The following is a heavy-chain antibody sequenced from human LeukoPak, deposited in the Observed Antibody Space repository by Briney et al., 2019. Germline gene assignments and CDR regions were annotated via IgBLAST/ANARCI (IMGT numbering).Heavy chain of an antibody. J-gene: IGHJ6*03. CDR2: ISSSGSTI. D-gene: IGHD3-22*01. Sequence: GGSLRLSCAASGFTFSDYYMSWIRQAPGKGLEWVSYISSSGSTIYYADSVKGRFAISRDNAKNSLYLQMNSLRAEDTAVYYCARSSGYYGYYYMDVWGKGTTVTVSS. CDR1: GFTFSDYY. V-gene: IGHV3-11*01. CDR3: ARSSGYYGYYYMDV.